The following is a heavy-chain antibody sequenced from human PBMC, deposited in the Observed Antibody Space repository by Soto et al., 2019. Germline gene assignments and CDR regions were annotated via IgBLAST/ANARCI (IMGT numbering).Heavy chain of an antibody. CDR3: ARDPARYCRGGSCYGMDV. CDR1: GFTFSSYG. CDR2: IWYDGSNK. V-gene: IGHV3-33*01. J-gene: IGHJ6*02. Sequence: LRLSCAASGFTFSSYGMHWVRQAPGKGLEWVAVIWYDGSNKYYADSVKGRFTISRDNSKNTLYLQMNSLRAEDTAVYYCARDPARYCRGGSCYGMDVWGQGTTVTVSS. D-gene: IGHD2-15*01.